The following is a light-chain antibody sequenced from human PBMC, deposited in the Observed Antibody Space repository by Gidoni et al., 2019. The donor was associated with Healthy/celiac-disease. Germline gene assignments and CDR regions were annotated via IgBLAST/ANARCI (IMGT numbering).Light chain of an antibody. CDR2: GKN. V-gene: IGLV3-19*01. CDR1: SLRSYD. Sequence: SSELTQDPAVSVALGQTVRITCQGDSLRSYDASWYQQKPGPAPVLVIYGKNNRPPGFPDRFSGSSSGTTASLTITGAPAEDEADYYCTSRDSSGNMFGGGTKLTVL. J-gene: IGLJ3*02. CDR3: TSRDSSGNM.